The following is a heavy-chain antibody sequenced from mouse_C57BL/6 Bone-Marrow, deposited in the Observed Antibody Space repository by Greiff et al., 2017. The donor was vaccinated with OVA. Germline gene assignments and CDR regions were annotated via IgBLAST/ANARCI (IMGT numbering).Heavy chain of an antibody. J-gene: IGHJ2*01. CDR1: GFNIKDDY. CDR2: IDPENGDT. D-gene: IGHD2-10*02. V-gene: IGHV14-4*01. CDR3: AIRGVWLGDYYFDY. Sequence: EVQLQQSGAELVRPGASVKLSCTASGFNIKDDYMHWVKQRPEQGLEWIGWIDPENGDTEYASKFQGKATITADTSSNTAYLQLSSLTSEDTAVYYCAIRGVWLGDYYFDYWGQGTTLTVSS.